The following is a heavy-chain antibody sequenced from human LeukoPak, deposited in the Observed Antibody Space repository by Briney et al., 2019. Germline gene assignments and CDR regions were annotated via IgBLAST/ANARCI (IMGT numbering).Heavy chain of an antibody. CDR2: ISAYNGNT. D-gene: IGHD3-9*01. Sequence: ASVKVSCKASGYTFTSYGISWVRQAPGQGLEWMGWISAYNGNTNYAQKLQGRVTMTTDTSTSTPYMELRSLRSDDTAVYYCARDRRTYYDILTGYRYYYGMDVWGQGTTVTVSS. CDR1: GYTFTSYG. V-gene: IGHV1-18*01. CDR3: ARDRRTYYDILTGYRYYYGMDV. J-gene: IGHJ6*02.